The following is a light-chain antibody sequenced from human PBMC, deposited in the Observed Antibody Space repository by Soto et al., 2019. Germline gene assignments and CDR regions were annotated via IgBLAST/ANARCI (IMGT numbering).Light chain of an antibody. V-gene: IGLV2-14*03. J-gene: IGLJ2*01. Sequence: QSALTQPASVSGSPGQSITISCTGTSSDVGGYNYVSWYQHHPDKAPKLMMYDVNNRPSGVSNRFSGSKSGNTASLTISGLQAEYEAAYYCSSYTSSSTRLVFGGGTKVTVL. CDR2: DVN. CDR1: SSDVGGYNY. CDR3: SSYTSSSTRLV.